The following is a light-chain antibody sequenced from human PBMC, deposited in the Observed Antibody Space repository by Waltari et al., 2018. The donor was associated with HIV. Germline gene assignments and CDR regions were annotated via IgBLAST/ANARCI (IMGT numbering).Light chain of an antibody. CDR3: GSYAGIWGV. J-gene: IGLJ1*01. CDR1: SSDVGAYNY. V-gene: IGLV2-11*01. Sequence: QSALTQPRSVSGSPGQSVTISCTGTSSDVGAYNYVSWYQQHPGKAPKLMIYDVNKRPAGVPDRFSGSKSGNTASLNISGLQAEDESDYYCGSYAGIWGVFGTGTKVTVL. CDR2: DVN.